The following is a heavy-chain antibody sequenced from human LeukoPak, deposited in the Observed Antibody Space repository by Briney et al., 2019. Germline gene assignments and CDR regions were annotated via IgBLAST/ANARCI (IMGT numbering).Heavy chain of an antibody. Sequence: SETLSLTGAVYGGSFSSYYWSWIRQSPGKGLEWIAEINHRGDTNYNPSVKSRVTISVDTSKNQFSLKVNSLTAADTAVYYCARGPTISETGYFDYWGQGTLVTVSS. CDR3: ARGPTISETGYFDY. CDR2: INHRGDT. D-gene: IGHD1-1*01. CDR1: GGSFSSYY. J-gene: IGHJ4*03. V-gene: IGHV4-34*01.